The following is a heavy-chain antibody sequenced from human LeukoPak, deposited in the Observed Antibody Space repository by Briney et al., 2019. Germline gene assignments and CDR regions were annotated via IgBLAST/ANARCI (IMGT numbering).Heavy chain of an antibody. D-gene: IGHD6-19*01. CDR2: TYYRSKWYN. Sequence: SQTLSLTCAISGDSVSSNSAAWNWIRQSPSRGLEWLGKTYYRSKWYNDYAVSVKSRITINPDTSKNQFSLQLNSVTPEDTAVYYCAESVAAQQDRNSFDIWGQGTMVTVSS. CDR1: GDSVSSNSAA. J-gene: IGHJ3*02. CDR3: AESVAAQQDRNSFDI. V-gene: IGHV6-1*01.